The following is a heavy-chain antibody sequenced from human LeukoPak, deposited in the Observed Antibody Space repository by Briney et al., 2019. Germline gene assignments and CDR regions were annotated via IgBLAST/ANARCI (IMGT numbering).Heavy chain of an antibody. J-gene: IGHJ6*02. Sequence: GGSLRLSCAASGVIFSNFWMSWVRQAPGEGLEWVASIKQDGSVQFYVDSVKGRFTISRDNAKNSLYLQMNSLRADDTAVYYCARGGYSYTWPPSYYYGMDVWGQGTTVTASS. CDR3: ARGGYSYTWPPSYYYGMDV. V-gene: IGHV3-7*05. CDR1: GVIFSNFW. CDR2: IKQDGSVQ. D-gene: IGHD5-18*01.